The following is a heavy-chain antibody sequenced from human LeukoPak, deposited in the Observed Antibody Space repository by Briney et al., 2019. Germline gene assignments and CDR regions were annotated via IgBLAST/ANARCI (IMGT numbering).Heavy chain of an antibody. J-gene: IGHJ6*02. CDR1: GYTFTSYG. D-gene: IGHD2-2*02. CDR2: ISAYNGNT. CDR3: ARDPPLYCSSTSCYNYYYYGMDV. V-gene: IGHV1-18*01. Sequence: ASVKVSCKASGYTFTSYGISWVRQAPGQGLEWMGWISAYNGNTNYAQKLQGRVTMTTDTSTSTAYMELRSLRSDDTAVYYCARDPPLYCSSTSCYNYYYYGMDVGGQGTLITVSS.